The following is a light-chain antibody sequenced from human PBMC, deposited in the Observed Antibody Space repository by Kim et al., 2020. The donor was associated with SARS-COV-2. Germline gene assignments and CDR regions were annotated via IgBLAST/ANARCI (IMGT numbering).Light chain of an antibody. CDR3: SSYAGSNNFV. CDR2: DVT. J-gene: IGLJ1*01. V-gene: IGLV2-8*01. Sequence: GQLRTISCTGTSSDIGGYNYVTWYQQYPGKAPKLMIYDVTKRPSGVRGRFSGSKSGNTASLTVSGLQAEDEADYYCSSYAGSNNFVFGTGTKVTVL. CDR1: SSDIGGYNY.